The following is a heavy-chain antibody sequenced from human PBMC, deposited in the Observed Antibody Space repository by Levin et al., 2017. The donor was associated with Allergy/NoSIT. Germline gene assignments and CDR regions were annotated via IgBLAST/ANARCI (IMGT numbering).Heavy chain of an antibody. J-gene: IGHJ6*02. CDR2: TSDSGDST. CDR3: AKDLSAVPAANYYYAMDV. Sequence: GASVKVSCAASGFTFSSYAMNWVRQAPGKGLEWVSGTSDSGDSTYYADSVKGRFTISRDNSKNTLFLQVNSLRAEDTAFYYCAKDLSAVPAANYYYAMDVWGQGTTVTVSS. V-gene: IGHV3-23*01. D-gene: IGHD2-2*01. CDR1: GFTFSSYA.